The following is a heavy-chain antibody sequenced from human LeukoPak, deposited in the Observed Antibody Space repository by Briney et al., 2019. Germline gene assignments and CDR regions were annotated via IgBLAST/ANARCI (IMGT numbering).Heavy chain of an antibody. CDR1: GYTVSDKP. CDR3: ARTTDSSGYYPYYFDY. J-gene: IGHJ4*02. CDR2: IYSDGST. Sequence: GGSLRLSCAASGYTVSDKPMTWVRQAAGKGLEWVSVIYSDGSTHYSESVKGRFYISRDNSKNTLYLQMNSLRAEDTAVYYCARTTDSSGYYPYYFDYWGQGTLVTVSS. D-gene: IGHD3-22*01. V-gene: IGHV3-66*01.